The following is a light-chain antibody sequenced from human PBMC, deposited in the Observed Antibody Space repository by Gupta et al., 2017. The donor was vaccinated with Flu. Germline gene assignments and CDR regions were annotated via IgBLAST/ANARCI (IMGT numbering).Light chain of an antibody. CDR3: SSYTGYTIE. CDR2: EVS. CDR1: GGPEY. V-gene: IGLV2-14*01. J-gene: IGLJ2*01. Sequence: GGPEYVSWYQQYPGKAPKLLIYEVSYRPSGVSDRFSGSKSGDTASLTISGLQADDEADYYCSSYTGYTIEIGGGTKLTVL.